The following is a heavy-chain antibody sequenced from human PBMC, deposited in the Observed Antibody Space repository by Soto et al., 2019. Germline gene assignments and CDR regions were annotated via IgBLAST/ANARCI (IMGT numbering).Heavy chain of an antibody. D-gene: IGHD3-22*01. CDR2: ISWNSGSI. J-gene: IGHJ3*02. V-gene: IGHV3-9*01. Sequence: GGSLRLSCVASGFRFDDYAMHWVRQAPGKGLEWVSGISWNSGSIGYADSVKGRFTISRDNAKNSLYLQMNSLRAEDTALYYCAKDDYYDSTRSAFDIWGQGTMVTVSS. CDR1: GFRFDDYA. CDR3: AKDDYYDSTRSAFDI.